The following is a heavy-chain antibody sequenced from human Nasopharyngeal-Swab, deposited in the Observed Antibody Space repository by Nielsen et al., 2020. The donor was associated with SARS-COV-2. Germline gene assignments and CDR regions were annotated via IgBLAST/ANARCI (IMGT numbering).Heavy chain of an antibody. J-gene: IGHJ6*02. D-gene: IGHD6-13*01. V-gene: IGHV3-23*01. Sequence: GESLKISRAASGFTFSSYAMSWVRQAPGKGLEWVSAISGSGGSTYYADSVKGRFTISRDNSKNTLYLQMNSLRAEDTAVYYCAKDFVGQQTYYYYGMDVWGQGTTVTVSS. CDR3: AKDFVGQQTYYYYGMDV. CDR2: ISGSGGST. CDR1: GFTFSSYA.